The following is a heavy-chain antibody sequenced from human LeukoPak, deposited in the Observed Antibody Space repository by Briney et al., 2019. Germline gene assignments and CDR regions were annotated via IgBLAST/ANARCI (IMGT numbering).Heavy chain of an antibody. CDR2: ISYDRSNK. Sequence: PGGSLRLSCAASGFTFSTYAMHWVRQAPGKGLEWVAFISYDRSNKYYADSVKGRFTISRDNSKNTLYLQMNSLRTEDTAVYYCARSEGGGYSSGWTFDYWGQGTLVTVSS. V-gene: IGHV3-30-3*01. CDR1: GFTFSTYA. J-gene: IGHJ4*02. CDR3: ARSEGGGYSSGWTFDY. D-gene: IGHD6-19*01.